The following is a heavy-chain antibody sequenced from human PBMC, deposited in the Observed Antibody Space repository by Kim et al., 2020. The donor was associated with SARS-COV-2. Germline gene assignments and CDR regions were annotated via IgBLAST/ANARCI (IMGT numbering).Heavy chain of an antibody. V-gene: IGHV3-23*01. J-gene: IGHJ4*02. CDR3: AKSPSTVTTFGKIDY. D-gene: IGHD4-17*01. Sequence: DSVKGRFTISRDNARNTRSLQMNSLRAEDTAVYYCAKSPSTVTTFGKIDYWGQGILVTVPS.